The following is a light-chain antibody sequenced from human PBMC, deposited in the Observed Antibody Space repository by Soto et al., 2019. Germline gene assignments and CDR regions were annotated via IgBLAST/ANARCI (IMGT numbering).Light chain of an antibody. CDR1: QSVSNY. V-gene: IGKV3-11*01. Sequence: EIVLTQSPATLSLSPGERATLSCRASQSVSNYLAWYQQKPGQAPRLLIYDASNRPTGIPARFSSSVSGTDFALSIISLELADFAVYYCQQRSNWPRFTLGQGTKVEIK. CDR3: QQRSNWPRFT. CDR2: DAS. J-gene: IGKJ2*01.